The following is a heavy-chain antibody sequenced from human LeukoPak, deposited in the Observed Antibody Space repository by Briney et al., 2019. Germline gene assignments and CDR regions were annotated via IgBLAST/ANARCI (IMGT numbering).Heavy chain of an antibody. V-gene: IGHV4-39*02. CDR3: AREVEYYDSSGYRPHAFDI. J-gene: IGHJ3*02. CDR2: ISYSGGT. D-gene: IGHD3-22*01. CDR1: GGSISSSNYY. Sequence: SSETLSLTCTVSGGSISSSNYYWGWTRQPPGKGLEWFGSISYSGGTSYNPSLRSRVTISVDTSKNQFSLKLNSVTAADTAVYYCAREVEYYDSSGYRPHAFDIWGQGTVVTVSS.